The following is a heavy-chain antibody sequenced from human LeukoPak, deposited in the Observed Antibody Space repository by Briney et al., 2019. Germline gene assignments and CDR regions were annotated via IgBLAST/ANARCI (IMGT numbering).Heavy chain of an antibody. CDR2: ITTSDGNT. CDR3: AKDGGLWVSAHWGDS. D-gene: IGHD7-27*01. Sequence: GGSLRLSCAASGFTFSSYTMSWVRQAPGKGLEWVTTITTSDGNTYYADSVKGRFTVSRDNSKNTLFLQMNSLRAEDTAVYYCAKDGGLWVSAHWGDSWGRGTLVAVSS. CDR1: GFTFSSYT. V-gene: IGHV3-23*01. J-gene: IGHJ4*02.